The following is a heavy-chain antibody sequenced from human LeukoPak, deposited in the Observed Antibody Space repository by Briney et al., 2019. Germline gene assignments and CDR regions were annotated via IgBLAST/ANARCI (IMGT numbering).Heavy chain of an antibody. CDR1: GFTFSDAW. Sequence: GGSLRLSCAASGFTFSDAWMTWVRQAPGKGLEWVANIKTDGSQIYYVDSVKGRFTISRDNAKNSLYLQMNSLRAEDTAVYYCARDLLGYNYHYMDVWGKGTTVTVSS. CDR3: ARDLLGYNYHYMDV. D-gene: IGHD3-16*02. V-gene: IGHV3-7*01. CDR2: IKTDGSQI. J-gene: IGHJ6*03.